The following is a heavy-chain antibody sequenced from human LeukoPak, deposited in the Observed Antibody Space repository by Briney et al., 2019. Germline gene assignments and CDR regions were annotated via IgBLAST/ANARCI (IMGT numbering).Heavy chain of an antibody. V-gene: IGHV4-59*12. CDR1: GGSISPYY. D-gene: IGHD3-10*01. CDR3: ASTYYYGSGSYYWFDP. CDR2: IYYSGSN. Sequence: SETLSLICSVSGGSISPYYWSWIRQPPGKGLEWLGHIYYSGSNNYNPSLKSRVTISVDTSKNQFSLKLSSVTAADTAVYYCASTYYYGSGSYYWFDPWGQGTLVTVSS. J-gene: IGHJ5*02.